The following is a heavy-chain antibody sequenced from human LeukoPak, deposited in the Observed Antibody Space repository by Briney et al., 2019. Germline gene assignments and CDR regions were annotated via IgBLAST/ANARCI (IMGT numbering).Heavy chain of an antibody. J-gene: IGHJ5*02. CDR1: GFTFSSYS. V-gene: IGHV3-21*01. CDR2: ISSSSSYI. Sequence: GGSLSLSSAASGFTFSSYSMDRVRPAPGKELEWGSSISSSSSYIYYADSVKVRFTISRDNAKNSLYLQMNSLRAEDTAVYYCARDVSLAAAGANWFDPWGQGTLVTVSS. CDR3: ARDVSLAAAGANWFDP. D-gene: IGHD6-13*01.